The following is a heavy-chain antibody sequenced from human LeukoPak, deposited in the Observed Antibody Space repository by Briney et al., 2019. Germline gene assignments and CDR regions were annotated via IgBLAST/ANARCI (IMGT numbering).Heavy chain of an antibody. D-gene: IGHD3-22*01. CDR2: ISWNSGSI. CDR3: AKDTSLYDSSGTFDY. CDR1: GFTFDDYA. Sequence: GGSLRLSCAASGFTFDDYAMHWVRQAPGKGLEWVSGISWNSGSIGYADSVKGRFTISRDNAKNSLYLQMNSLRAEDTALYYCAKDTSLYDSSGTFDYRGQGTLVTVSS. J-gene: IGHJ4*02. V-gene: IGHV3-9*01.